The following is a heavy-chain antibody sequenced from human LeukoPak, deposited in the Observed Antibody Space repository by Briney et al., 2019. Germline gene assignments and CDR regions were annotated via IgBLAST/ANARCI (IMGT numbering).Heavy chain of an antibody. CDR2: IKGDGSSA. V-gene: IGHV3-74*01. CDR3: AITDYFDY. Sequence: GGSLRLSCAASGFTFSSNWMHWVRQAPGKGLVWVSRIKGDGSSAYYADSVKGRFTISRDNAKNTLYLQMNSLRAEDTAVYYCAITDYFDYWGQGTLVTVSS. D-gene: IGHD1-20*01. CDR1: GFTFSSNW. J-gene: IGHJ4*02.